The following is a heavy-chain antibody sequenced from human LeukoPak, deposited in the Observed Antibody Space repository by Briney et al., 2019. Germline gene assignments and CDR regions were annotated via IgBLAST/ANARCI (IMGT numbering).Heavy chain of an antibody. CDR3: ARRGAGYCSGGSCPGTFSYHCYGMDV. V-gene: IGHV3-7*01. CDR1: GFTFSSYW. J-gene: IGHJ6*02. CDR2: INEGGSGK. D-gene: IGHD2-15*01. Sequence: GGSLRLSCAASGFTFSSYWMSWVRQAPGKGLEWVANINEGGSGKHYVDSVKGRFTISTDNAKNSLYLQMNSLRAEDTAVYYCARRGAGYCSGGSCPGTFSYHCYGMDVWGQGTTVTVSS.